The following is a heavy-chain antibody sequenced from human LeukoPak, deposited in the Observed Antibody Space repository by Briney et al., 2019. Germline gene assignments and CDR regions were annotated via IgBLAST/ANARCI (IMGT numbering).Heavy chain of an antibody. CDR1: GFTFSSYW. J-gene: IGHJ4*02. V-gene: IGHV3-7*01. CDR3: ARDIVDSSSWYYFDY. D-gene: IGHD6-13*01. Sequence: GGSLRLSCAASGFTFSSYWMSWVRRAPAKGLEWVANIKQDGSEKYYVDSVKGRFTISRDNATNTLYLQMNSLRAEDTAVYYCARDIVDSSSWYYFDYWGQGTLVTVSS. CDR2: IKQDGSEK.